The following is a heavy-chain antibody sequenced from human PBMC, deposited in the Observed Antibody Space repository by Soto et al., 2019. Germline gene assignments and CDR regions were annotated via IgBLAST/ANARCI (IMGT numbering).Heavy chain of an antibody. V-gene: IGHV3-15*01. CDR1: GFTLSNAW. J-gene: IGHJ3*02. D-gene: IGHD3-10*01. CDR3: TTGLVRGRGAFDI. CDR2: IKSKTDGGTT. Sequence: EVQLVESGGGLVKPGGSLRLSCAASGFTLSNAWMSWVRQAPGKGLEWVGRIKSKTDGGTTDYAAPVKGRFTISRDDSKNTLYLQMNSLKTEYTAVYYCTTGLVRGRGAFDIWGQGTMVTVSS.